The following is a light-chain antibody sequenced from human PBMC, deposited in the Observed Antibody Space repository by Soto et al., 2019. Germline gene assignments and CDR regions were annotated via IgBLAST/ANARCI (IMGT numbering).Light chain of an antibody. Sequence: QSALTQPASVSGSPGQSITISCTGTKSDVGSYNLVSWYQQHPGKAPKLIIYEGSKRPSGISNRLSGSKSGTKASLTISGLQAEDEGDYHCCSYAGNTTWVFGGGTKLTVL. CDR3: CSYAGNTTWV. V-gene: IGLV2-23*01. CDR2: EGS. CDR1: KSDVGSYNL. J-gene: IGLJ3*02.